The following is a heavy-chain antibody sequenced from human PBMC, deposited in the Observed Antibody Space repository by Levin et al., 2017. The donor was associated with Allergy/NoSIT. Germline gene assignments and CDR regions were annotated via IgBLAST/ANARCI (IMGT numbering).Heavy chain of an antibody. Sequence: SETLSLTCTVSGDSISGSSYFWGWIRQPPGKRLEWIGSIYYSGAAYYNPSLKSRVTISVDTSKNQFSLKLTSVTAADTAVYYCARKYSSVDYWGQGTLVTVSS. CDR3: ARKYSSVDY. J-gene: IGHJ4*02. CDR2: IYYSGAA. CDR1: GDSISGSSYF. D-gene: IGHD2-15*01. V-gene: IGHV4-39*07.